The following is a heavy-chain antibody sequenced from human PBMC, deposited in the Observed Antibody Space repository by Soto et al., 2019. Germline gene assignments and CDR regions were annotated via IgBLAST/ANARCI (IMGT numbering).Heavy chain of an antibody. V-gene: IGHV2-5*02. D-gene: IGHD4-17*01. Sequence: QITLKESGPTLVKPTQTLTVTCTFSGFSLSTSGVGVGWIRQPPGKALEWLALIYWDDDKRYSPSLKSRLSITKDTSKNQVVLTMNNMDPLDTATYYCAHRPAGDYGEHFQHWGQGTLVTVSS. CDR2: IYWDDDK. CDR1: GFSLSTSGVG. CDR3: AHRPAGDYGEHFQH. J-gene: IGHJ1*01.